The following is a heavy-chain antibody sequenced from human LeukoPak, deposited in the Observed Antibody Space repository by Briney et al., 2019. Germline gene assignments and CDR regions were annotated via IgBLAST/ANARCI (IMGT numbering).Heavy chain of an antibody. CDR3: AKERIAVAGIHFDS. Sequence: AITAFDGSNKYYGDSVNGRFTISRDNSKNTLYLQMNSLRAEDTAVYYCAKERIAVAGIHFDSWCQETLVAVSS. CDR2: TAFDGSNK. V-gene: IGHV3-30*18. D-gene: IGHD6-19*01. J-gene: IGHJ4*02.